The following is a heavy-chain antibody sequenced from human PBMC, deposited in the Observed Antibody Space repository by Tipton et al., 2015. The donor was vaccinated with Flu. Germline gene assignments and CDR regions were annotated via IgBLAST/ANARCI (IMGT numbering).Heavy chain of an antibody. V-gene: IGHV4-4*07. D-gene: IGHD3-10*01. CDR1: GGSISSHY. J-gene: IGHJ4*02. CDR2: IYSSGST. Sequence: TLSLTCTVSGGSISSHYWSWIRQPPGKGLEWIGRIYSSGSTNYNPSLKGRVTMSVDTSKNQFSLKLSSVTAADTAVYYCARGSGSGTYVIFDFWGQGTLVTVSS. CDR3: ARGSGSGTYVIFDF.